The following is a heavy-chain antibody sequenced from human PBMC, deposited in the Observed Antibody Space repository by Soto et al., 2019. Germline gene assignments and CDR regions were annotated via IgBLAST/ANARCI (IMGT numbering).Heavy chain of an antibody. V-gene: IGHV3-74*01. J-gene: IGHJ6*03. Sequence: EVQLVESGGGLVQPGGSLRLSCAASEFTFSGRSVHWVRQAPGKGLVWVSGIDKVGTDSTYADSVKGRFTSSRDNAENTVYLQMNSLRVENTAVYYCARGWFGPDVWGKGTTVTGSS. D-gene: IGHD3-10*01. CDR2: IDKVGTDS. CDR1: EFTFSGRS. CDR3: ARGWFGPDV.